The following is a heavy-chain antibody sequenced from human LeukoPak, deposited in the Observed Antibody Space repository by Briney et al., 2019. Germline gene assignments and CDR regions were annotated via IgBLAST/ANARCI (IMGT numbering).Heavy chain of an antibody. CDR3: AKRGVVIRVILVGFHKEAYYFDS. J-gene: IGHJ4*02. CDR1: GITLSNYG. Sequence: GGSLRLSCAVSGITLSNYGVSWVRQAPGKGLEWVAGISDSGGSTNYADSVKGRFTVSRDNPKNTPYLQMNSLRAEDTAVYFCAKRGVVIRVILVGFHKEAYYFDSWGQGALVTVSS. CDR2: ISDSGGST. D-gene: IGHD3-22*01. V-gene: IGHV3-23*01.